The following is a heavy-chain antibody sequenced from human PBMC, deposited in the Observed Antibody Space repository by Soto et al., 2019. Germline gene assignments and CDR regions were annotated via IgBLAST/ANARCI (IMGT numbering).Heavy chain of an antibody. J-gene: IGHJ4*02. CDR3: ARGRGSYRYTLDY. CDR1: GFTFSSYS. V-gene: IGHV3-21*01. Sequence: GGSLRLSCAASGFTFSSYSMNWVRQAPGKGLEWVSSISSSSSYIYYADSVKGRFTISRDNAKDSLYLQMNSLRAEDTAVYYCARGRGSYRYTLDYWGQGTLVTVSS. D-gene: IGHD3-16*02. CDR2: ISSSSSYI.